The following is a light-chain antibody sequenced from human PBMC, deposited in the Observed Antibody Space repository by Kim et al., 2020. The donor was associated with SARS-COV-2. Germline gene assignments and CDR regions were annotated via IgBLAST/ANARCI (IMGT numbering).Light chain of an antibody. J-gene: IGKJ5*01. CDR3: QQRSDWPSIT. V-gene: IGKV3-11*01. Sequence: EILLTQSPATLSLSPGERVTLSCRASQSVSSYLAWYQQKPGQAPRLLIYDASNRATGIPARFSGSGSGTDFTLTISSLEPEDFAVYYCQQRSDWPSITYGQGTRLEIK. CDR2: DAS. CDR1: QSVSSY.